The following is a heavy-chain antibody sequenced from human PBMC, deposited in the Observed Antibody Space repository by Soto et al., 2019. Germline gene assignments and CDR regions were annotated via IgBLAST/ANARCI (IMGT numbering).Heavy chain of an antibody. J-gene: IGHJ4*02. CDR1: GDSISRYY. Sequence: QVQLQESGPGLVKPSETLSLTCTVSGDSISRYYWSWIRQPPGKGLEWIGYVYYSGNTNYNPTLRSRVTMSVDTSKNQFSLKLTSVTAADTAMYYCARDRGELLDNWGQGTLVTVSS. CDR2: VYYSGNT. CDR3: ARDRGELLDN. V-gene: IGHV4-59*01. D-gene: IGHD1-26*01.